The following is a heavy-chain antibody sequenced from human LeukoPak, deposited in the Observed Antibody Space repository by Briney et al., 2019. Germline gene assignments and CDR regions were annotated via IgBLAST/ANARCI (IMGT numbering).Heavy chain of an antibody. J-gene: IGHJ4*02. Sequence: SETLSLTCTVSGGSISSYYWSWIRQPPGKGLEWIGYIYYSGSTNYNPSLKSRVTISVDTSKNQFSLKLSSVTAADTAMYYCAGSRYCGGGACYATFDYWGQGTLATVSS. CDR3: AGSRYCGGGACYATFDY. D-gene: IGHD2-15*01. CDR2: IYYSGST. V-gene: IGHV4-59*12. CDR1: GGSISSYY.